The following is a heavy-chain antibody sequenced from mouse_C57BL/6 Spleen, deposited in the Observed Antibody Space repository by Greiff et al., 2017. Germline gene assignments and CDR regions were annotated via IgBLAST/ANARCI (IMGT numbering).Heavy chain of an antibody. CDR3: ARHRSSGLYYAMDY. CDR1: GFSLTSYG. V-gene: IGHV2-6-1*01. J-gene: IGHJ4*01. Sequence: QVQLKESGPGLVAPSQSLSITCTVSGFSLTSYGVHWVRQPPGKGLEWLVVIWSDGSTTYNSALKSRLSISKDNSKSQVFLKMNSLQTDDTAMYYCARHRSSGLYYAMDYWGQGTSVTVSS. CDR2: IWSDGST. D-gene: IGHD3-2*02.